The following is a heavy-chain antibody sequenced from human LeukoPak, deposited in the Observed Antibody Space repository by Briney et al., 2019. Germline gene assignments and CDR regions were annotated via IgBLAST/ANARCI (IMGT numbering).Heavy chain of an antibody. V-gene: IGHV4-39*07. D-gene: IGHD6-13*01. Sequence: SETLSLTCTVSGGSISSSSYYWGWIRQPPVKGLEWIGSIYYSGSTYYNPSLKSRVTISVDTSKNQFSLKLSSVTAADTAVYYCARASSSWYVNYFDYWGQGTLVTVSS. CDR3: ARASSSWYVNYFDY. J-gene: IGHJ4*02. CDR2: IYYSGST. CDR1: GGSISSSSYY.